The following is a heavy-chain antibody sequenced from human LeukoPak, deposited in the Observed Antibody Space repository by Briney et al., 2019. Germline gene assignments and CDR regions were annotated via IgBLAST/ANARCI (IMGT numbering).Heavy chain of an antibody. J-gene: IGHJ3*02. V-gene: IGHV3-48*04. D-gene: IGHD2-8*01. CDR2: ISSSGSTI. CDR3: ARDHCTNGVCYPPLEAFDI. CDR1: GFTFSDYS. Sequence: GGSLRLSCAAPGFTFSDYSMNWVRQAPGKGLEWVSYISSSGSTIYYADSVKGRFTISRDNAKNSLYLQMNSLRAEDTAVYYCARDHCTNGVCYPPLEAFDIWGQGTMVTVSS.